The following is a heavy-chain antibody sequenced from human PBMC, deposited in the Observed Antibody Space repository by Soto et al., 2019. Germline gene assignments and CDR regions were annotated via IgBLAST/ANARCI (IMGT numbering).Heavy chain of an antibody. J-gene: IGHJ6*02. D-gene: IGHD3-9*01. V-gene: IGHV3-23*01. Sequence: GGSLRLSCAASGFTFSDHYMDWVRQAPGKGLEWVSGIGGSGGNTYYADSVKGRFTISRDNSKNTLFLQMNSLRAEDTAEYYCARVVRYFDTPYGMDVWGQGTTVTVSS. CDR2: IGGSGGNT. CDR3: ARVVRYFDTPYGMDV. CDR1: GFTFSDHY.